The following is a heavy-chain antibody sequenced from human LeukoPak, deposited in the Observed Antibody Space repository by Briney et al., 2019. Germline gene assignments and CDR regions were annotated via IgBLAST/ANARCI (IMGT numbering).Heavy chain of an antibody. D-gene: IGHD3-9*01. CDR3: ARYGWLLYNAFDI. CDR2: IYHSGST. Sequence: SETLSLTCTVSGYSISSGYYWGWIRQPPGKGLEWIGSIYHSGSTYYNPSLKSRVTISVDRSKNQFSLKLSSVTAADTAVYYCARYGWLLYNAFDIWGQGTMVTVSS. J-gene: IGHJ3*02. V-gene: IGHV4-38-2*02. CDR1: GYSISSGYY.